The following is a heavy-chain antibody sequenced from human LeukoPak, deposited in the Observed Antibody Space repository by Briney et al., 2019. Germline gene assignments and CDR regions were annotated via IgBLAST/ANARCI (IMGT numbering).Heavy chain of an antibody. CDR3: ARTVDSSGFSPFQH. V-gene: IGHV4-4*07. CDR2: IFTRGTI. J-gene: IGHJ1*01. CDR1: GVSITNYY. Sequence: SETLSLTCTVSGVSITNYYWSWIRQPAGKGLEWIGRIFTRGTINYNPSLKSRVTLSLDTSNNQISLKLSSVTAADTAVYYCARTVDSSGFSPFQHWGQGTLVTVSS. D-gene: IGHD3-22*01.